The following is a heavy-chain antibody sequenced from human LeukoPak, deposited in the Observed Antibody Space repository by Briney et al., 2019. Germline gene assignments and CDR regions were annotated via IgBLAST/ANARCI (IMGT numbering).Heavy chain of an antibody. CDR1: GFTFSSYA. CDR3: ARTAASEYFQH. Sequence: PGGSLRPSCAASGFTFSSYAMNWVRQAPGKGLEWISSISGSGDNTYYADSVKGRFTISRDNSKNTLYLQMNSLRAEDTAVYHCARTAASEYFQHWGQGTLVTVSS. D-gene: IGHD6-25*01. J-gene: IGHJ1*01. V-gene: IGHV3-23*01. CDR2: ISGSGDNT.